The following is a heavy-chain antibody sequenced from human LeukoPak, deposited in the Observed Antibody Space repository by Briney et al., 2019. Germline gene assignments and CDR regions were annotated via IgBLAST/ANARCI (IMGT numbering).Heavy chain of an antibody. D-gene: IGHD3-10*01. CDR2: INHSGST. V-gene: IGHV4-34*01. CDR3: ARGGTMGRSYYYYGMDV. Sequence: SETLSLTCAVYGGSFSGYYWSWIRQPPRKGLEWIGEINHSGSTNYNPSLKSRVTISVDTSKNQFSLKLSSVTAADTAVYYCARGGTMGRSYYYYGMDVWGQGTTVTVSS. CDR1: GGSFSGYY. J-gene: IGHJ6*02.